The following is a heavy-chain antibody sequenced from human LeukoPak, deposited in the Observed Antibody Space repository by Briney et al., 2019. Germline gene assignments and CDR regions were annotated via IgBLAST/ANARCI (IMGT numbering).Heavy chain of an antibody. Sequence: PSETLSLTCTVSGYSISSGLYWGWIRQPPGKGLEWLANIKQDGSEKYYVDSVKGRFTISRDNAENSLYLQMNSLRAEDTAVYYCARDRELWLPLGRRLGSYYFDYWGQGTLATVSS. D-gene: IGHD5-18*01. V-gene: IGHV3-7*01. CDR2: IKQDGSEK. J-gene: IGHJ4*02. CDR1: GYSISSGLY. CDR3: ARDRELWLPLGRRLGSYYFDY.